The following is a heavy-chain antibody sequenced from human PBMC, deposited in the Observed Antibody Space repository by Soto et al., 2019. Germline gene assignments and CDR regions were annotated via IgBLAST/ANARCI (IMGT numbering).Heavy chain of an antibody. CDR1: GGTFSSYA. CDR2: IIPIFGTA. V-gene: IGHV1-69*13. CDR3: ARMRYSSSWYADY. D-gene: IGHD6-13*01. J-gene: IGHJ4*02. Sequence: SVKVSCKASGGTFSSYAISWVRQAPGQGLEWMGGIIPIFGTANYAQKFQGRVTITADESTSTAYKELSSLRSEDTAVYYCARMRYSSSWYADYWGQGTLVTVSS.